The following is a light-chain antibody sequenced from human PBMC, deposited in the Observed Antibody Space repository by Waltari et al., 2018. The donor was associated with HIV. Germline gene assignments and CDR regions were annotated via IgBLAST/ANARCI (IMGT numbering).Light chain of an antibody. CDR2: DVS. CDR3: SSYTSTTTLVV. J-gene: IGLJ3*02. CDR1: SSDVGGSQY. Sequence: QSALTQPASVSGSPGQSITISCTGTSSDVGGSQYLPWYQQHPGKAPKLMIFDVSNRSSGVSNRFSGSKSGNTASLTISGLQAEDEAHYFCSSYTSTTTLVVFGGGTKLTVL. V-gene: IGLV2-14*03.